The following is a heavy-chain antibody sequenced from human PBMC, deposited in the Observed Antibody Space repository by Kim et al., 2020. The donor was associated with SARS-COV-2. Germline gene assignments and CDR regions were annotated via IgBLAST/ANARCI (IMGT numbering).Heavy chain of an antibody. CDR1: GFAFSSYA. V-gene: IGHV3-23*01. Sequence: GGSLRLSCAASGFAFSSYAMSWVRQAPGKGPEWVSSISESDGSTHYADSVKGRFTVARDNSRNTLYLQMDSLGVDDTAVYYCAKSVRVDSGMVGSGWYSYFDSWSQGTLVTVSS. CDR3: AKSVRVDSGMVGSGWYSYFDS. D-gene: IGHD6-19*01. J-gene: IGHJ4*02. CDR2: ISESDGST.